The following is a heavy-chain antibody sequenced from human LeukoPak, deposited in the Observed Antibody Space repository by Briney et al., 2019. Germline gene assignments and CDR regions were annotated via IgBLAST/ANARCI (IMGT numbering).Heavy chain of an antibody. D-gene: IGHD3-9*01. J-gene: IGHJ4*02. V-gene: IGHV3-23*01. CDR3: AKGIDILTAYLDY. Sequence: GGSLRLSCAASGFTFDYYAMYWVCQAPGKGLEWVSAISGSGGNTYYADSVEGRFTISRDNSKNTVYLQMNSLRTEDTAVYYCAKGIDILTAYLDYWGQGTLVTVSS. CDR1: GFTFDYYA. CDR2: ISGSGGNT.